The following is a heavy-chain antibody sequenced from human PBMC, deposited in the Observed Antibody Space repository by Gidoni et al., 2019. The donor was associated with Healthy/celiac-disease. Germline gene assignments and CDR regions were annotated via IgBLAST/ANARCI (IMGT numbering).Heavy chain of an antibody. D-gene: IGHD3-10*01. V-gene: IGHV4-39*01. J-gene: IGHJ3*02. CDR3: ARLWFGEADYGDAFDI. CDR1: GASLRSSRYY. CDR2: IYYSGST. Sequence: QLQLQESGPGLVKPSETLSLTCTVSGASLRSSRYYWGWIRQPPGKGLEWIGSIYYSGSTYYTPSHKRRVTISVDTSKNQFSLKLSSVTAADTAVYYCARLWFGEADYGDAFDIWGQGTMVTVSS.